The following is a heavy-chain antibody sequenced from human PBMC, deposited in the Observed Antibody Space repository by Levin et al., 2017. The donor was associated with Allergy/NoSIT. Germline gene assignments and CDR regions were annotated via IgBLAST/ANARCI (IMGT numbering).Heavy chain of an antibody. CDR1: GFTFSDYY. V-gene: IGHV3-11*01. J-gene: IGHJ6*02. CDR2: ISSSGSTI. CDR3: ARDRADTSMVNYYYYGMDV. D-gene: IGHD5-18*01. Sequence: GGSLRLSCAVSGFTFSDYYMSWIRQAPGKGLEWLSYISSSGSTIFYADSVKGRFTISRDNAKNSLYLQMNSLRAEDTAVYYCARDRADTSMVNYYYYGMDVWGQGTPVTVSS.